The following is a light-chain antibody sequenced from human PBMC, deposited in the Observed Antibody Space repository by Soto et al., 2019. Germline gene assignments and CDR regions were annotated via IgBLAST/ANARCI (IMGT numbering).Light chain of an antibody. J-gene: IGLJ1*01. CDR2: EVF. CDR1: NSDVGGYRY. CDR3: SSYTTANTYV. Sequence: QSALTQPASVSGSPGQSITISCTGSNSDVGGYRYVSWYQQHPAKAPQLMIYEVFNRPSGVSHRFSGSKSGNTASLTISGLQAEDEADYYCSSYTTANTYVFGTGTKATVL. V-gene: IGLV2-14*01.